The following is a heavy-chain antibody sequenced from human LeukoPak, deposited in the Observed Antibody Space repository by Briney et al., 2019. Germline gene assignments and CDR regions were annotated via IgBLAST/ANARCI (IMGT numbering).Heavy chain of an antibody. J-gene: IGHJ4*02. D-gene: IGHD3-3*01. CDR1: GGSFSGYY. Sequence: SETLSLTCAVYGGSFSGYYWSWIRQPPGKGLEWIGEINHSGSTNYNPSLKSRVTISVDTSKNQFSLKLSSVTAADTAVYYCARGNYDFWSGLKTPVRDWGQGTLVTVSS. V-gene: IGHV4-34*01. CDR3: ARGNYDFWSGLKTPVRD. CDR2: INHSGST.